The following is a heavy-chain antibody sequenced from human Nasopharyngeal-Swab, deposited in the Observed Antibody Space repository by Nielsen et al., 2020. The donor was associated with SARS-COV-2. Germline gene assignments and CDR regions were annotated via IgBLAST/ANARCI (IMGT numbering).Heavy chain of an antibody. J-gene: IGHJ6*02. CDR2: IYYSGST. Sequence: SETLSLTCTVSGGSISSGGYYWSWIRQHPGKGLEWIGYIYYSGSTNYNPSLKRRVTISVDTSKNQFSLRLSSVTAADTAVYYCAGHELEPPAYYYYGMDVWGQGTTVTVSS. V-gene: IGHV4-61*08. CDR1: GGSISSGGYY. D-gene: IGHD1-1*01. CDR3: AGHELEPPAYYYYGMDV.